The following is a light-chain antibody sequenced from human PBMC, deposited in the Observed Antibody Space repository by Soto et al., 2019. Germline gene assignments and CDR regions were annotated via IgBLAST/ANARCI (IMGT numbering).Light chain of an antibody. CDR3: KSYAGSNTYV. J-gene: IGLJ1*01. CDR1: RNDIGVYDF. Sequence: ALTQPPSASGSPGQSVTISCTGTRNDIGVYDFVSWYQHHPGKAPRLIIYEVVQRPSGVPDRFSGSKSGNTASLTVSGLQAVDEADYFCKSYAGSNTYVFGSGTKVTVL. CDR2: EVV. V-gene: IGLV2-8*01.